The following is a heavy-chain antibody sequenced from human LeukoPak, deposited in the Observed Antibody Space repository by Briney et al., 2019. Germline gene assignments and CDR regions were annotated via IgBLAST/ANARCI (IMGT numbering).Heavy chain of an antibody. CDR1: GFTFDDYA. Sequence: GGSLRLSCAASGFTFDDYAMHWVRQAPGKGLEWVSGISCNSGSIGYADSVKGRFTISRDNAKNSLYLQMNSLRAEDMALYYCAKDTAGYRSSQGAFDIWGQGTMVTVSS. J-gene: IGHJ3*02. D-gene: IGHD6-13*01. CDR3: AKDTAGYRSSQGAFDI. V-gene: IGHV3-9*03. CDR2: ISCNSGSI.